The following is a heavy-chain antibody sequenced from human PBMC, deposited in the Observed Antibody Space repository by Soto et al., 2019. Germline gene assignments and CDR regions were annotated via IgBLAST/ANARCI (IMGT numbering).Heavy chain of an antibody. Sequence: ASVKVSCKASGYTFTGYYMHWVRQAPGQGLEWMGWINPNSGGTNYAQKFQGWVTMTRDTSISTAYMELSRLRSDDTAVYYCARGVRFLEWLLRSETWFDPWGQGTLVTVSS. J-gene: IGHJ5*02. CDR1: GYTFTGYY. V-gene: IGHV1-2*04. CDR3: ARGVRFLEWLLRSETWFDP. CDR2: INPNSGGT. D-gene: IGHD3-3*01.